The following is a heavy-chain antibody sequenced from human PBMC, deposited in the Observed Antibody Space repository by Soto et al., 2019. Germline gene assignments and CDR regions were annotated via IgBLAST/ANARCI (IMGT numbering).Heavy chain of an antibody. CDR3: ARDSRSSSWYEPQSWFDP. CDR2: ISAYNGNT. J-gene: IGHJ5*02. CDR1: GYTFTSYG. V-gene: IGHV1-18*04. D-gene: IGHD6-13*01. Sequence: QVQLVQSGAEVKKPGASVKVSCKASGYTFTSYGISWVRQAPGQGLEWMGGISAYNGNTNYAQKLQGRVTMTTDTSTSTAYMELRSLRSDDTAVYYCARDSRSSSWYEPQSWFDPWGQGTLVTVSS.